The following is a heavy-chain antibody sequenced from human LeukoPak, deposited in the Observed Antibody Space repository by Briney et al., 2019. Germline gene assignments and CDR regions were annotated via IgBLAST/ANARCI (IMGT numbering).Heavy chain of an antibody. CDR3: ARVGGPYCSGGSCVVSYGMDV. D-gene: IGHD2-15*01. CDR1: GGSISSYY. Sequence: LETLSLTCTVSGGSISSYYWSWIRQPAGKGLEWIGRIYTRGSTNYNPSLKSRVTMSVDTSKNQFSLKLSSVTAADTAVYYCARVGGPYCSGGSCVVSYGMDVWGQGTTVTVSS. CDR2: IYTRGST. V-gene: IGHV4-4*07. J-gene: IGHJ6*02.